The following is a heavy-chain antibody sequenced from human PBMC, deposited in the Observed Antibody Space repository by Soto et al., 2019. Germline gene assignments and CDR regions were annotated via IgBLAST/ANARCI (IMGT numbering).Heavy chain of an antibody. J-gene: IGHJ3*01. CDR1: GDSVSSGFYY. CDR2: IYYSGST. Sequence: SETLSLTCSVSGDSVSSGFYYWTWIRQSPVKGLEWIGNIYYSGSTEYNPSLTSRVTISFDMSKNQLSLTLTSVTAADSAVYFGARPRGHTSGVFEGWGQGTTVTGS. CDR3: ARPRGHTSGVFEG. D-gene: IGHD5-18*01. V-gene: IGHV4-61*01.